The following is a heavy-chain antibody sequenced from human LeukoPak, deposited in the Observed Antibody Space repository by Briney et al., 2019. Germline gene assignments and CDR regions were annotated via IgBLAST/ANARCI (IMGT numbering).Heavy chain of an antibody. V-gene: IGHV1-46*01. CDR3: ARDLYYYDSSGYYYGGGRLDY. Sequence: ASVKVSCKASGYTFTSYYMHWVRQAPGQGREWMGIINPSGGSTSYAQKFQGRVTMTRDTSTGTVYMELSGLRSEDTAVYYCARDLYYYDSSGYYYGGGRLDYWGQGTLVTVSS. CDR1: GYTFTSYY. D-gene: IGHD3-22*01. J-gene: IGHJ4*02. CDR2: INPSGGST.